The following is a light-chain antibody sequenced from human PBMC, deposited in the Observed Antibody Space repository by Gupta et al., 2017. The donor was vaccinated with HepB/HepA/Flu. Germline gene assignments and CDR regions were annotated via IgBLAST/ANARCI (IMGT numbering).Light chain of an antibody. J-gene: IGLJ1*01. V-gene: IGLV1-44*01. CDR2: SNN. CDR1: SSNIGSNT. Sequence: QSVLTQPPSASGTPGQRVTISCSGSSSNIGSNTVNWYQQLPGTAPKLLIYSNNQRPSGVPDRFSGSKSGTSASLAISGLQSEDEADYDCAAWDDSLNGPAFGTGTKVTVL. CDR3: AAWDDSLNGPA.